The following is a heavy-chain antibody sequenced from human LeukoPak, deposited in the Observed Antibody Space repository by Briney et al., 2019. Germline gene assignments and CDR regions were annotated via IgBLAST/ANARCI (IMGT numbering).Heavy chain of an antibody. D-gene: IGHD3-16*01. J-gene: IGHJ5*02. V-gene: IGHV1-2*06. CDR3: AGGVLHGGGNWFDP. CDR2: INPNSGGT. CDR1: GYTFTGYY. Sequence: ASVKVSCKTSGYTFTGYYMHWLRQAPGQGLEWMGRINPNSGGTYYAQKFRSRVTMTRDTSISTAYMELANLISDDTAVYYCAGGVLHGGGNWFDPWGQGTLVTVSS.